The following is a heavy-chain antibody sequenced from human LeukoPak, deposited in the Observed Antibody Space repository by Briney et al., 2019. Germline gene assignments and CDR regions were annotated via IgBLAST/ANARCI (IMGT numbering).Heavy chain of an antibody. CDR2: INPSGGST. J-gene: IGHJ5*02. Sequence: GASVKVSCKASGYTFTSYYMHWVRQAPGQGLEWMGIINPSGGSTSYAQKFQGRVTMTRDMSTSTVYMELSSLRSEDTAVYYCARDKELLWFGGNWFDPWGQGTLVTVSS. D-gene: IGHD3-10*01. V-gene: IGHV1-46*01. CDR3: ARDKELLWFGGNWFDP. CDR1: GYTFTSYY.